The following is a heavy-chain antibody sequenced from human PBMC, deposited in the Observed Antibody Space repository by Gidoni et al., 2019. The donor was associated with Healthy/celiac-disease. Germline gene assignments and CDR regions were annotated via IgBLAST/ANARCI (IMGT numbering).Heavy chain of an antibody. V-gene: IGHV1-2*02. CDR2: INPNSGGT. J-gene: IGHJ3*02. Sequence: INPNSGGTNYAQKFQGRVTMTRDTSISTAYMELSRLRSDDTAVYYCASPGSIVGAQRHDAFDIWGQGTMVTVSS. D-gene: IGHD1-26*01. CDR3: ASPGSIVGAQRHDAFDI.